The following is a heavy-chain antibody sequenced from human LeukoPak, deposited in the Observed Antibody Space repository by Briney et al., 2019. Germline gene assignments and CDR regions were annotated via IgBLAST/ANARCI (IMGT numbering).Heavy chain of an antibody. J-gene: IGHJ5*02. CDR2: IHHSGNI. D-gene: IGHD3-3*01. Sequence: SETLSLTCTVSGESISSNRYYWTWIRQPPGKGLEWIGNIHHSGNIYYSPSLKSRVSISVDTSKNQFSLRVTSVTAADTAVYYCARGGRITIFGASRGYNWFDPWGQGTLVTVSS. V-gene: IGHV4-39*07. CDR3: ARGGRITIFGASRGYNWFDP. CDR1: GESISSNRYY.